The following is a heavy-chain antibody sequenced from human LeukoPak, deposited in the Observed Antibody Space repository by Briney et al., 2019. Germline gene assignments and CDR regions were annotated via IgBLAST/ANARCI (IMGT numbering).Heavy chain of an antibody. J-gene: IGHJ6*03. CDR3: ARNLDFGVVIGDYYYYMDV. CDR1: GYTFTSYY. Sequence: ASVKVSCKASGYTFTSYYMHWVRQAPGQGLEWMGIINPSGGSTSYAQKFQGRVTMTRDMSTSTVYMVLSSLRSEDTAVYYCARNLDFGVVIGDYYYYMDVWGKGTTVTVSS. V-gene: IGHV1-46*01. CDR2: INPSGGST. D-gene: IGHD3-3*01.